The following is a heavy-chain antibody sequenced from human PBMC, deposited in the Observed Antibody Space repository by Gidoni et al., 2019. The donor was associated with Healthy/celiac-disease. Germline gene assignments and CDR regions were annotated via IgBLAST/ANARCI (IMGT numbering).Heavy chain of an antibody. V-gene: IGHV3-66*01. Sequence: EVQLVASGGGLVQPGGSLRLSCAASGFTVSSNYMSWVRQAPGKGLEWVSVIYSGGSTYYADSVKGRFTISRDNSKNTLYLQMNSLRAEDTAVYYCASNEWESYYFDYWGQGTLVTVSS. J-gene: IGHJ4*02. D-gene: IGHD1-26*01. CDR2: IYSGGST. CDR3: ASNEWESYYFDY. CDR1: GFTVSSNY.